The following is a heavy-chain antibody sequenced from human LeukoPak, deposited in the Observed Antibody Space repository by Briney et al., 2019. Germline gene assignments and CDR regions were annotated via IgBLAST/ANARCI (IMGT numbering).Heavy chain of an antibody. J-gene: IGHJ4*02. CDR2: ISSSGSTI. Sequence: GGSLRLSCAASGFTFSDYYMSWIRQAPGKGLEWVSYISSSGSTIYYADSVKGRFTISRDNAKNSLYPQMNSLRAEDTAVYYCARAHNWNYRFDYWGQGTLVTVSS. V-gene: IGHV3-11*01. D-gene: IGHD1-7*01. CDR3: ARAHNWNYRFDY. CDR1: GFTFSDYY.